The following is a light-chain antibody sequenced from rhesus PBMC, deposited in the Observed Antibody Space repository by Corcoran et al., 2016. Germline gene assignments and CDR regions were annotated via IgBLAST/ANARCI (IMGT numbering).Light chain of an antibody. Sequence: DIQMTQSPSSLSASVGDRVTITSRASQGISSWLAWYPQKPGKAPKLLIYKASSLQSGVPSRFSGSGSGTDLHLTISSLQPEDFATYYCQQYNRAPYSFGQGTKVEIK. CDR2: KAS. V-gene: IGKV1-21*01. CDR3: QQYNRAPYS. J-gene: IGKJ2*01. CDR1: QGISSW.